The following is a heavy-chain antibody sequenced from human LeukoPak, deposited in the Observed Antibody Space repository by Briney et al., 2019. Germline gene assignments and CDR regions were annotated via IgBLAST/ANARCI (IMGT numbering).Heavy chain of an antibody. D-gene: IGHD5-18*01. CDR2: IKQDGSEK. CDR1: GFTFSSYW. Sequence: GGSRRLSWAASGFTFSSYWMTWIRQAPGKGLDWLANIKQDGSEKYYVDSVKGRFTISRDNAKNSLYLQMNSLRAEDTAVYYCARDTGGGYSCYDCWGQGTLVTVSS. V-gene: IGHV3-7*01. CDR3: ARDTGGGYSCYDC. J-gene: IGHJ4*02.